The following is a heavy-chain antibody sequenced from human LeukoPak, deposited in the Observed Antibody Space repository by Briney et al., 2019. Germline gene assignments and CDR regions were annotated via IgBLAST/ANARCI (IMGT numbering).Heavy chain of an antibody. J-gene: IGHJ4*02. CDR1: GGTFSSYA. D-gene: IGHD3-22*01. CDR2: IIPIFSTA. CDR3: ASARYYYDSSGSEPDH. Sequence: ASVKVSCKASGGTFSSYAISWVRQAPGQGLEWKGGIIPIFSTAKYAQKFQGRVTITTGESTSTAYMELGSLRSEDTAVYYCASARYYYDSSGSEPDHWGQGTLVTVSS. V-gene: IGHV1-69*05.